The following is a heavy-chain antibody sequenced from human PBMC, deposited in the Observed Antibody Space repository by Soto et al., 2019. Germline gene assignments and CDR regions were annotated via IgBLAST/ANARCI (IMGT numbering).Heavy chain of an antibody. J-gene: IGHJ4*02. CDR2: LYPNGRA. CDR3: ARGLRREYHDIGDYFHLDF. Sequence: PGGSLRLSCVASGFTVSTNYLTWVRQAPGEGLKWVSVLYPNGRAYYADSVKGRFTISTDNSKNSVNLQMNALSAEDTAVYYCARGLRREYHDIGDYFHLDFWGQGTLVTVSS. D-gene: IGHD3-22*01. V-gene: IGHV3-53*01. CDR1: GFTVSTNY.